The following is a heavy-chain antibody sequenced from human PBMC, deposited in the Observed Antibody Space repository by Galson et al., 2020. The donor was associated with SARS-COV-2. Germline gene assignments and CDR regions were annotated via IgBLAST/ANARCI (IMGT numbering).Heavy chain of an antibody. CDR1: GGSLSSSNYS. J-gene: IGHJ5*02. CDR3: ARVGGQQLVNWFDP. CDR2: FSYGEST. Sequence: SDTLSLTCTVSGGSLSSSNYSWGWIRQPPGKGLEWIGSFSYGESTSYNPSLKSRVTISVDTSKKQVSLKLSSVTAADTAVYYCARVGGQQLVNWFDPWGQGTLVTVSS. D-gene: IGHD6-13*01. V-gene: IGHV4-39*07.